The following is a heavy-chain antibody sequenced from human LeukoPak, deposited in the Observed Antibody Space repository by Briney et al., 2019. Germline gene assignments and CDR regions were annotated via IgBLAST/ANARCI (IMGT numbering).Heavy chain of an antibody. Sequence: ASVKVSCKASGYTFTRYDIHCVRQANGRGLEWMWWINPNSGSTGYSQKFRGRVTFTTDTSISAAYLELSSLKSEDTALYYCARGRSGTHLLAEFDYWGQGTLVIASS. CDR1: GYTFTRYD. CDR3: ARGRSGTHLLAEFDY. D-gene: IGHD1-26*01. V-gene: IGHV1-8*03. J-gene: IGHJ4*02. CDR2: INPNSGST.